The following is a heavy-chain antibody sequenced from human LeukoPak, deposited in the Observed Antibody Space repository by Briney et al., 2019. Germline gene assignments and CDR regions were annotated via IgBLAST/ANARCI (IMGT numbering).Heavy chain of an antibody. Sequence: GESLKISCKGSGYSFTSYWIGWGRRMPGKGVEWRGIIYPGDSDTRYSPSFQGQVTISADKSISTAYLQWSSLKASDTAMYYCARPHVDTAMVIAYWGQGTLVTVSS. D-gene: IGHD5-18*01. J-gene: IGHJ4*02. CDR2: IYPGDSDT. V-gene: IGHV5-51*01. CDR1: GYSFTSYW. CDR3: ARPHVDTAMVIAY.